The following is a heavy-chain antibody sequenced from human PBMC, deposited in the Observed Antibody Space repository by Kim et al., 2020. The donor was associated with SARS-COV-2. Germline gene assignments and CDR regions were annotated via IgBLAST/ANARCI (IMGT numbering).Heavy chain of an antibody. J-gene: IGHJ6*02. V-gene: IGHV1-69*13. CDR3: ARPGTLAAAVGYYYYGMDV. CDR1: GGTFSSYA. Sequence: SVKVSCKASGGTFSSYAISWVRQAPGQGLEWMGGIIPIFGTANYAQKFQGRVTITADESTSTAYMELSSLRSEDTAVYYCARPGTLAAAVGYYYYGMDVWGQGTTVTVSS. CDR2: IIPIFGTA. D-gene: IGHD6-13*01.